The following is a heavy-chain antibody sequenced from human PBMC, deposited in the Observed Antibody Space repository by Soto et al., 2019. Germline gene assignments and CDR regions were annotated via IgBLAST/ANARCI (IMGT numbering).Heavy chain of an antibody. CDR1: GFSLSTSGVG. V-gene: IGHV2-5*02. CDR3: AHRRRPGNWFDP. J-gene: IGHJ5*02. CDR2: IYWDDDK. Sequence: QITLKESGPTLVKPTQTLTLTCTFSGFSLSTSGVGVGWIRQPPGKALEWLALIYWDDDKRYSPSLKSRPTIXKXXSKNQVVPTMTHMDPVDTATYYCAHRRRPGNWFDPWGQGTLVTVSS.